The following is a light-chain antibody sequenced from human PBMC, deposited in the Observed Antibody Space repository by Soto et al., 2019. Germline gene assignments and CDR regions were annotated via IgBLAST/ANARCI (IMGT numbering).Light chain of an antibody. J-gene: IGKJ1*01. CDR3: QQYNNWPPGT. Sequence: EIVMTQSPATLSVSPGERATLSCRASQSVTSNLAWYQQKPGQAPSLLIYGASTRTTGIPARFSGSGSWTAFTLTISSLQSEDFAVYYCQQYNNWPPGTFGQGTKVEIK. CDR2: GAS. CDR1: QSVTSN. V-gene: IGKV3-15*01.